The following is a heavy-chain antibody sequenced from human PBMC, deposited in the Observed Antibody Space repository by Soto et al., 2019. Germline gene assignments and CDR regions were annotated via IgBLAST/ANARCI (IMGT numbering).Heavy chain of an antibody. V-gene: IGHV4-59*01. CDR1: GVSLTGYH. CDR3: ARRLNLGSFDH. D-gene: IGHD3-10*01. Sequence: PSETLSLTCNVSGVSLTGYHRNWIRQPPGKTLEWIGFAYYSGNVLYNPSFKGRASIRVDRSKNQFSLRLTSVTAADTAVYYCARRLNLGSFDHWGQGTLVTVSS. J-gene: IGHJ5*02. CDR2: AYYSGNV.